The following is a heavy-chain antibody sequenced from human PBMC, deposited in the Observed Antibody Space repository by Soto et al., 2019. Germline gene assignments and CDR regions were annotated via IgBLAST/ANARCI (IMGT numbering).Heavy chain of an antibody. CDR2: IKQDGSEK. V-gene: IGHV3-7*01. CDR3: ARARYDFWSGYSTYWYFDL. CDR1: GFTFSSYW. J-gene: IGHJ2*01. D-gene: IGHD3-3*01. Sequence: EVQLVESGGGLVQPGGSLRLSCAASGFTFSSYWMRWVRQAPEKGLEWVANIKQDGSEKYYVDSVKGRFTISRDNAKNSLYLQMNSLRAEDTAVYYCARARYDFWSGYSTYWYFDLWGRGTLVTVSS.